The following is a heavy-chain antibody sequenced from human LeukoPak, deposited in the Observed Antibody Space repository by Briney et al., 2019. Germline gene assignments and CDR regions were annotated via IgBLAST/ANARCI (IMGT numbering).Heavy chain of an antibody. CDR1: GYTFTSYA. J-gene: IGHJ4*02. Sequence: GASVKVSCKASGYTFTSYAMNWVRQAPGQGLEWMGWINPNSGNTNYAQKLQGRVTMTTDTSTSTAYMELRSLRSDDTAVYYCARDTAMGQFGYWGQGTLVTVSS. V-gene: IGHV1-18*01. CDR2: INPNSGNT. CDR3: ARDTAMGQFGY. D-gene: IGHD5-18*01.